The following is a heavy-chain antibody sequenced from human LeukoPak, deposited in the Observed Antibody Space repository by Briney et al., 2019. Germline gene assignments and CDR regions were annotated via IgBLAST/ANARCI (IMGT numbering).Heavy chain of an antibody. D-gene: IGHD3-16*01. CDR2: IGGSGGTT. CDR3: RSYDYVFGSDY. CDR1: GFTFSSYA. Sequence: GGSLRLSCAASGFTFSSYAMSWVRQAPGKGLEWVSAIGGSGGTTYYADSVKGRFTISRDNSKNTLYLQMNSLRAEDTAVYYCRSYDYVFGSDYWGQGTLVTVSS. V-gene: IGHV3-23*01. J-gene: IGHJ4*02.